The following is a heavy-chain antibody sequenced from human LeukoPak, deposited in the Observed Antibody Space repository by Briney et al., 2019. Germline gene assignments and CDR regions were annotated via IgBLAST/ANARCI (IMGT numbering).Heavy chain of an antibody. CDR2: ISSSGSTI. CDR1: GFTFSDYY. V-gene: IGHV3-11*04. D-gene: IGHD4-17*01. CDR3: ARHDYGDYVFWFDP. J-gene: IGHJ5*02. Sequence: PGGSLRLSCAASGFTFSDYYMSWIRQAPGKGLEWVSYISSSGSTIYYADSVKGRFTISRDNAKNSLYLQMNSLRAEDTAVYYCARHDYGDYVFWFDPWGQGTLVTVSS.